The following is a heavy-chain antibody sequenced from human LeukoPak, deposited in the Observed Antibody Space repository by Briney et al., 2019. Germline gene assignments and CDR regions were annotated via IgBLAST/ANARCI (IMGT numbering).Heavy chain of an antibody. CDR3: ARQGANWYESLFEGMDV. CDR1: GGSMTDYH. J-gene: IGHJ6*02. Sequence: TSETLSLTCTVSGGSMTDYHWSWIRQPPGKGPEWIGFIYHNGNTNYNSSLRSRVTISVDTSKNQFSLNLRSVTAADTAVYYCARQGANWYESLFEGMDVWGQGTTVTVSS. CDR2: IYHNGNT. D-gene: IGHD1-1*01. V-gene: IGHV4-59*08.